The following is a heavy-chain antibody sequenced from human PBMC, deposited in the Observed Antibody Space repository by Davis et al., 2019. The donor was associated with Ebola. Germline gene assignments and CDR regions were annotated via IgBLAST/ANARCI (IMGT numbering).Heavy chain of an antibody. V-gene: IGHV4-4*07. CDR3: AREGTTSQGRGLDV. D-gene: IGHD1-26*01. CDR2: IHTSGGT. J-gene: IGHJ6*02. Sequence: SETLSLTCTVSGDSINNYFWSWLRQPAGKGLEWIGRIHTSGGTNYNPSLKSRATMSIDTSKNQFSLNLASATAADTAVYYCAREGTTSQGRGLDVWGQGTTVTVSS. CDR1: GDSINNYF.